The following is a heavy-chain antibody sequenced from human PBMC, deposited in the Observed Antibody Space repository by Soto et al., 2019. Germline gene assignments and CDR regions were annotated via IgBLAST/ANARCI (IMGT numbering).Heavy chain of an antibody. CDR3: ARSRIAVAGTYQHNWFDP. J-gene: IGHJ5*02. CDR2: ISAYNGNT. D-gene: IGHD6-19*01. CDR1: GYTFTSYG. Sequence: ASVKVSCKASGYTFTSYGISWVRQAPGQGLEWMGWISAYNGNTNYAQKLQGRVTMTTDPSTSTAYMELRSLRSDDTAVYYCARSRIAVAGTYQHNWFDPWGQGTLVTVSS. V-gene: IGHV1-18*01.